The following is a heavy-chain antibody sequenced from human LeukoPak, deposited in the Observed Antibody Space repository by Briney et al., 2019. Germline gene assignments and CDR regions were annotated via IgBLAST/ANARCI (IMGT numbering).Heavy chain of an antibody. J-gene: IGHJ4*02. V-gene: IGHV1-18*01. CDR2: INAYNGNT. CDR3: VRWAGRLISSSWSDY. CDR1: GYTFPSYG. Sequence: ASVKVSCKASGYTFPSYGISWVRQAPGQGLEWMGWINAYNGNTNYAQMLQGRVTMTTDTSTSTAYMELGSPRSDDTAVYYCVRWAGRLISSSWSDYWGQGTLVTVSS. D-gene: IGHD6-13*01.